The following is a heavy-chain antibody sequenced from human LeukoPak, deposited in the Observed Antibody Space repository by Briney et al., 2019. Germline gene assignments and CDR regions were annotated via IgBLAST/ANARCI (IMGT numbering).Heavy chain of an antibody. V-gene: IGHV4-59*01. J-gene: IGHJ4*02. CDR2: IYYSGST. CDR1: GGSISSYY. Sequence: SETLPLICTVSGGSISSYYRSWIRQPPGKGLEWIGYIYYSGSTNYNPSLKSRVTISVDTSKNQFSLKLSSVTAADTAVYYCATGQFGEFLFDYWGQGTLVTVSS. D-gene: IGHD3-10*01. CDR3: ATGQFGEFLFDY.